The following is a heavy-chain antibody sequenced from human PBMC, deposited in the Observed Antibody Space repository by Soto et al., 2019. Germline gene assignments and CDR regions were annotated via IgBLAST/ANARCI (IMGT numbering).Heavy chain of an antibody. Sequence: QLQLQESGPGLVKPSETLSLICTVSGGSISISSYYWGWIRQPPGKGLEWIGSIYYTGNTYYNPSLKSRVTISVDTSKDQFSLKVTSVTAADTAVYYCARRSVSSGWIDYWGQGTLVTVSS. CDR2: IYYTGNT. CDR1: GGSISISSYY. D-gene: IGHD6-19*01. J-gene: IGHJ4*02. CDR3: ARRSVSSGWIDY. V-gene: IGHV4-39*01.